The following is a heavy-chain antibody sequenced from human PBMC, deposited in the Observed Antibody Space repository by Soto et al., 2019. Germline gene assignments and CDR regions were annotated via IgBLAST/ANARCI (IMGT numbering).Heavy chain of an antibody. D-gene: IGHD1-26*01. CDR2: INHSGST. Sequence: SETLSLTCAVYGGSFSGYYWSWIRHPPGKGLEWIGEINHSGSTNYNPSLKSRVTISVDTSKNQFSLKLSSVTAADTAVYYCARGSIVGATGRYYGMDVWGQGTTVTVSS. CDR3: ARGSIVGATGRYYGMDV. J-gene: IGHJ6*02. CDR1: GGSFSGYY. V-gene: IGHV4-34*01.